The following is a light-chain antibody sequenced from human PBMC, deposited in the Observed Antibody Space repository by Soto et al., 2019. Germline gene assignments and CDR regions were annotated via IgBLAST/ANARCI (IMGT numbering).Light chain of an antibody. V-gene: IGKV3-11*01. CDR2: DAS. CDR3: QQRSNWT. Sequence: EIVLTPSPATLSLSPGERATLSCRASQSVSSYLAWYQQNPGQAPRLLIYDASNRATGIPARFSGSGSGTDFTLTIRSLEPEDFAVYYCQQRSNWTFGQGTKVDTK. J-gene: IGKJ1*01. CDR1: QSVSSY.